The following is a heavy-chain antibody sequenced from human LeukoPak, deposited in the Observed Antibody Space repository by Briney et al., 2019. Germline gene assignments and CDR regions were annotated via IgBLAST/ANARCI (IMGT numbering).Heavy chain of an antibody. CDR3: TTAFSRYNFFDY. CDR2: IKSKTDGGTT. D-gene: IGHD1-20*01. V-gene: IGHV3-15*01. J-gene: IGHJ4*02. Sequence: GGSLRLSCAASGFTFSDAWMRWVRQAPGKGLEWVGLIKSKTDGGTTDYAAPVKGRFTISRDDSKNTLYLQMNSLKTEDTAVYYCTTAFSRYNFFDYWGQGTLVTVSS. CDR1: GFTFSDAW.